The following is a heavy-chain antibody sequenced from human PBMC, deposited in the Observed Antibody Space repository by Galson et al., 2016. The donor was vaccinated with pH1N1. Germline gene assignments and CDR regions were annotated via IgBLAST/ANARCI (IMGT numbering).Heavy chain of an antibody. CDR3: TRVMVGTSGFDN. CDR1: GYRFTGHY. D-gene: IGHD2-21*02. J-gene: IGHJ4*02. Sequence: SVKVSCKASGYRFTGHYVHWVRQAPGQGLEWMGWISPDSGGTYYSQKFQGRVTMTRDTSSSTAYMELSSLKSDDTAFYFCTRVMVGTSGFDNWGQGTLVTVSS. CDR2: ISPDSGGT. V-gene: IGHV1-2*02.